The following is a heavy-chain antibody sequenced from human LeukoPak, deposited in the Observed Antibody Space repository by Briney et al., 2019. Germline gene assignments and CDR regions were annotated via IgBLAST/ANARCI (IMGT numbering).Heavy chain of an antibody. CDR3: ARGRLRVGLFVFAY. V-gene: IGHV1-8*01. Sequence: ASVKVSCKASGYTFTSYDINWVRQATEQGLEWMGWMDPNSGNTGYAQKFQGRVTMTRNTSISTAYMELSSLRSEDTAVYYCARGRLRVGLFVFAYWGQGTLVTVSS. J-gene: IGHJ4*02. D-gene: IGHD4-17*01. CDR1: GYTFTSYD. CDR2: MDPNSGNT.